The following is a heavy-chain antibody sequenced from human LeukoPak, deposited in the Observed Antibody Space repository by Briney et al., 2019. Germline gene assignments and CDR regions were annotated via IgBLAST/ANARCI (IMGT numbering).Heavy chain of an antibody. CDR2: IYYSGST. CDR3: ARAYSSSSDHYYYYYMDV. Sequence: SETLSLTCTVSGGSISSGGYYWSWIRQHPGKGLEWIGYIYYSGSTYYNPSLKSRVTISVDTSKNQFSLKLSSVTAADTAVYYCARAYSSSSDHYYYYYMDVWGNGTTVTVSS. D-gene: IGHD6-6*01. CDR1: GGSISSGGYY. V-gene: IGHV4-31*03. J-gene: IGHJ6*03.